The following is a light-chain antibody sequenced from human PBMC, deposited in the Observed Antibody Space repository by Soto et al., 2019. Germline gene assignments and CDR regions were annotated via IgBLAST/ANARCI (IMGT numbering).Light chain of an antibody. Sequence: QAVLTQPPSASGAPGQRVTIACSGSSSNIAYNNVTWYQQLPGAAPKVLIYNDYQRPSGVPDRFSGSKSGTSASLAISGLQSDDEADYYCGTWDDSLNGQVFGPGTKLTVL. CDR2: NDY. CDR3: GTWDDSLNGQV. J-gene: IGLJ1*01. V-gene: IGLV1-44*01. CDR1: SSNIAYNN.